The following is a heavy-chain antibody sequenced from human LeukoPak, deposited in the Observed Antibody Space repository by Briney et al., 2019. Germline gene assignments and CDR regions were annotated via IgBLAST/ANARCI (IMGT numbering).Heavy chain of an antibody. CDR2: INHSGST. CDR3: ARTRCSGGSCYLNWFDP. CDR1: GGSFSGYC. D-gene: IGHD2-15*01. Sequence: TPSETLSLTCAVYGGSFSGYCWSWIRQPPGKGLEWIGEINHSGSTNYNPSLKSRVTISVDTSKNQFSLKLSSVTAADTAVYYCARTRCSGGSCYLNWFDPWGQGTLVTVSS. V-gene: IGHV4-34*01. J-gene: IGHJ5*02.